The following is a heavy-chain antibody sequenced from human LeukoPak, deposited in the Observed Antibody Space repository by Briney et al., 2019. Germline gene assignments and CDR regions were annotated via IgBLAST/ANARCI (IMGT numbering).Heavy chain of an antibody. CDR3: ARDLWDS. CDR2: ISSNGGST. J-gene: IGHJ5*02. V-gene: IGHV3-64*01. D-gene: IGHD1-26*01. Sequence: GGSLRLSWAASGFTFSSYAMHWVRQAPGKGLEYVSAISSNGGSTYYANSVKGRFTISRDNSKNTLYLQMGSLRAEDMAVYYCARDLWDSWGQGTLVTVSS. CDR1: GFTFSSYA.